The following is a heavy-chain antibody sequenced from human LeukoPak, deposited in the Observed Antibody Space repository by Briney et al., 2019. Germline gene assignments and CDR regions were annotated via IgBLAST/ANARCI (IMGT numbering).Heavy chain of an antibody. CDR1: VLTLSNFA. CDR2: NTGSVE. CDR3: ARGSDLASYNELEY. V-gene: IGHV3-23*01. Sequence: PGVSLRLSCTASVLTLSNFARSWVRRAPGKGLEWVSGNTGSVEYYANSVKGRFTISRDNSKNTLYLQMNSLGAEDTATYYCARGSDLASYNELEYWGQGTLVTVSS. D-gene: IGHD3-10*01. J-gene: IGHJ4*02.